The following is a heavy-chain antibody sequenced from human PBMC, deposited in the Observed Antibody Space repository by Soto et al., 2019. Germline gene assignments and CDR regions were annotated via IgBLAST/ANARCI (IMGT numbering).Heavy chain of an antibody. CDR2: ISSSSRTI. J-gene: IGHJ5*02. D-gene: IGHD5-12*01. CDR3: AREWDGDGYNSGWFDP. CDR1: GLTSSSNS. Sequence: GGSLSLPGAPSGLTSSSNSMNWVGRAPGKGLEWVSYISSSSRTIYCADSVKGRFTISRDNAKNSLYLQMNSLRAEDTAVYYCAREWDGDGYNSGWFDPWGQGTLVTVS. V-gene: IGHV3-48*01.